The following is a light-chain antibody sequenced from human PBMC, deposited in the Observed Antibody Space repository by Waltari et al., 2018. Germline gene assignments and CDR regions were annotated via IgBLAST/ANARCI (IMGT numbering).Light chain of an antibody. CDR2: ANT. CDR3: QSYDSSLNGYV. CDR1: SSNIRAGYD. J-gene: IGLJ1*01. V-gene: IGLV1-40*01. Sequence: QSVLTQPPSVSGAPGQRVTIPCPWSSSNIRAGYDVHWYPQLPGTAPKFLIYANTNRPSGVPDRFSGSKSGTSASLAIIGLQAEDEADYYCQSYDSSLNGYVFGTGTKVTVL.